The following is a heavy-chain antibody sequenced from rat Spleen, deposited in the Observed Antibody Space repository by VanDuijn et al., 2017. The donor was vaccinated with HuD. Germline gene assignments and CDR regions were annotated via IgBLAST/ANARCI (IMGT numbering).Heavy chain of an antibody. D-gene: IGHD1-3*01. J-gene: IGHJ1*01. Sequence: EVQLVESDGGLVQPGRSLKLSCAVSGFTFSDNYMAWVRQAPTKGLEWVATISHDGSSTYYRDSVKGRFTVSRDNAKSTLYLQMDSLRSEDTATYYCARRPFNFYLYFDFWGPGTMVTVSS. CDR3: ARRPFNFYLYFDF. V-gene: IGHV5-29*01. CDR2: ISHDGSST. CDR1: GFTFSDNY.